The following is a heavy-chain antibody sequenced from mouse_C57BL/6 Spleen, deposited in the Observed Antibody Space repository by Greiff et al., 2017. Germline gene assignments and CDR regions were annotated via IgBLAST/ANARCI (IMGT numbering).Heavy chain of an antibody. CDR2: INPNNGGT. CDR1: GYTFTDYN. D-gene: IGHD2-3*01. J-gene: IGHJ2*01. CDR3: ATGVLDGYCPFDY. Sequence: EVQLQQSGPELVKPGASVKIPCKASGYTFTDYNMDWVKQSHGKSLEWIGDINPNNGGTIYNQQFKGKATLTVDKSSSTAYMELRSLTSEDTAVYYSATGVLDGYCPFDYWGHGTTLTVSS. V-gene: IGHV1-18*01.